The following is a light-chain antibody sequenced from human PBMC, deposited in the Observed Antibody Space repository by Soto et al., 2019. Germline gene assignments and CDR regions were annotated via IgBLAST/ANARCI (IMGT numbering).Light chain of an antibody. CDR1: TTDVGSHNL. Sequence: QSVLTQPASVSGSPGQSITISCTATTTDVGSHNLVSWYQQYPGNAPKLIIFEPYQRHSGVSNRFSGSKSGSTASLTISRLQTEDEADYYCCANAVGSTYVFGTGTNGTV. J-gene: IGLJ1*01. CDR2: EPY. V-gene: IGLV2-23*01. CDR3: CANAVGSTYV.